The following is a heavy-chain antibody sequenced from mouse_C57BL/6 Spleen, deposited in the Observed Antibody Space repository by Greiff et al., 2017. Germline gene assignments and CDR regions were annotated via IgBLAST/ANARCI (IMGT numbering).Heavy chain of an antibody. Sequence: VQLQQSGPELVKPGASVKISCKASGYAFSSSWMHWVKQRPGKGLEWIGRIYPGDGDTNYNGKFKGKATLTADKSSSTAYMQLSSLTSEDSAVYFCARSGTTVVVPFDYWGQGTTLTVSS. CDR3: ARSGTTVVVPFDY. V-gene: IGHV1-82*01. CDR2: IYPGDGDT. D-gene: IGHD1-1*01. CDR1: GYAFSSSW. J-gene: IGHJ2*01.